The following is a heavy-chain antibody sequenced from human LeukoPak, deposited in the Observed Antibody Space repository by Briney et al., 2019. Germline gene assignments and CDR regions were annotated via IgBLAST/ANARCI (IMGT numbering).Heavy chain of an antibody. Sequence: PGGSLRLSCAASGFTFSSYGMHWVRQAPGKGLEWVAFIRYDGSNKYYADSVKGRFTISRDNSKNTLYLQMNSLRAEDTAVYNCAKVPYGARYYYYMDVWGKGTTVTVSS. CDR1: GFTFSSYG. CDR2: IRYDGSNK. D-gene: IGHD4/OR15-4a*01. J-gene: IGHJ6*03. CDR3: AKVPYGARYYYYMDV. V-gene: IGHV3-30*02.